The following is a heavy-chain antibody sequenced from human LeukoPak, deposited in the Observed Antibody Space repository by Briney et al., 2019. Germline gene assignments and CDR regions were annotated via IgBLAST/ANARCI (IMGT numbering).Heavy chain of an antibody. Sequence: GGSLRLSCAASGFTFSSYEMNWVRQAPGKGLEWVSYTSSSGRTIYYADSVKGRFTISRDNAKNSLYLQMNGLRAEDTAVYYCARDLGRWFGEIDYWGQGTLVTVSS. CDR3: ARDLGRWFGEIDY. CDR1: GFTFSSYE. D-gene: IGHD3-10*01. J-gene: IGHJ4*02. CDR2: TSSSGRTI. V-gene: IGHV3-48*03.